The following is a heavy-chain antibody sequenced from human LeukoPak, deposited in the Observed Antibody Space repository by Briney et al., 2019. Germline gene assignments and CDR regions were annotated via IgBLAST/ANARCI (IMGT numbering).Heavy chain of an antibody. Sequence: GGSLRRSCAASGFTFSSYAMSWVRQAPGKGLEWVSAISGSGGSTYYADSVKGRFTISRDNSKNTLYLQMNSLRAEDTAVYYCAKPSCSSTSCSPSFYYYGMDVWGQGTTVTVSS. CDR3: AKPSCSSTSCSPSFYYYGMDV. J-gene: IGHJ6*02. CDR1: GFTFSSYA. V-gene: IGHV3-23*01. D-gene: IGHD2-2*01. CDR2: ISGSGGST.